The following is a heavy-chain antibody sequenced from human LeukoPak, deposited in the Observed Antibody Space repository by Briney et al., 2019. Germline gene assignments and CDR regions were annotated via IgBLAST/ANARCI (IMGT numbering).Heavy chain of an antibody. CDR2: FDPEDGET. CDR1: GYTLTELS. V-gene: IGHV1-24*01. CDR3: ATRKHIVFAFDI. J-gene: IGHJ3*02. Sequence: ASVKVSCKVSGYTLTELSMHWVRQAPGKGLEWMGGFDPEDGETIYAQKFQGRVTMTEDTSTDTAYMELSSLRSEDTAVYYCATRKHIVFAFDIWGQGTMVTVSS. D-gene: IGHD2-21*01.